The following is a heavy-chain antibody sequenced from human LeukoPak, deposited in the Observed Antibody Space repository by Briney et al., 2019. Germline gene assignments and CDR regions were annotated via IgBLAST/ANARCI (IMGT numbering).Heavy chain of an antibody. CDR1: GYTFNNYG. D-gene: IGHD3-9*01. CDR2: VSSYNGDT. CDR3: AKDWHILTGRNCFDP. Sequence: GAPVKVSCKASGYTFNNYGISWVRQAPGQGLEWMGWVSSYNGDTNYAQKFHGRVTMSTDTSTSTAYMELRSLRFDDTAMYYCAKDWHILTGRNCFDPWGQGTLVTVSS. V-gene: IGHV1-18*01. J-gene: IGHJ5*02.